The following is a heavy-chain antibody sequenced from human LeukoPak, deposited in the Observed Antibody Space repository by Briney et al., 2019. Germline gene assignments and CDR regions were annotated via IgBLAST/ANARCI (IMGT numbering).Heavy chain of an antibody. D-gene: IGHD6-6*01. J-gene: IGHJ4*02. CDR3: ARSIAARPKDY. Sequence: ASVKVSCKASGYTFTSYGISWVRQAPGQGLEWMGWISTYNGNTNYAQKLQGRVTMTTDTSTSTAYMEPRSLRSDDTAVYYCARSIAARPKDYWGRGTLVTVSS. V-gene: IGHV1-18*01. CDR1: GYTFTSYG. CDR2: ISTYNGNT.